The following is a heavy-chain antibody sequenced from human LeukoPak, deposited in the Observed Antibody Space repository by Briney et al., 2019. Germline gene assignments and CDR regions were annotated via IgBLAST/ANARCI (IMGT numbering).Heavy chain of an antibody. D-gene: IGHD2-15*01. CDR2: INAGNGNT. Sequence: GASVKDSCKASGYTFTSYAMHWVRQAPGQRLEWMGWINAGNGNTKYSQKFQGRVTITRDTSASTAYMELSSPRAEDTAMYYCARGYCSGGTCFSDYWGQGTLVTVSS. CDR3: ARGYCSGGTCFSDY. CDR1: GYTFTSYA. V-gene: IGHV1-3*01. J-gene: IGHJ4*02.